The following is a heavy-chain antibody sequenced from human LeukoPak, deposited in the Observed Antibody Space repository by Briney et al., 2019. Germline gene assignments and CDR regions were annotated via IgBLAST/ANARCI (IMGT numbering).Heavy chain of an antibody. Sequence: PGGSLRLSCAASGFTFSDYGMHWVRQAPGKGLEWVAFIRYDETTKFYADSVEGRFTISRDNSKNTLYLQMNSLRAEDTAVYYCAKDLGTTTTVVMGYWGQGTLVTVSS. V-gene: IGHV3-30*02. CDR2: IRYDETTK. J-gene: IGHJ4*02. CDR1: GFTFSDYG. CDR3: AKDLGTTTTVVMGY. D-gene: IGHD4-23*01.